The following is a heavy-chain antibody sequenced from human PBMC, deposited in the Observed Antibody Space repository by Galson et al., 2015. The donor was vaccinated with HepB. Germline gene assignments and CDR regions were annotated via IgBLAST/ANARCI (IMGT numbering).Heavy chain of an antibody. CDR3: ARDYVTTGVEDNDAFDI. J-gene: IGHJ3*02. CDR1: GYTFTSYG. Sequence: SVKVSCKASGYTFTSYGISWVRQAPGQGLEWMGWNSAYNGNTNYAQKLQGRVTMTTDTSTSTAYMELRSLRSDDTAVYYCARDYVTTGVEDNDAFDIWGQATMVTVSS. D-gene: IGHD4-11*01. CDR2: NSAYNGNT. V-gene: IGHV1-18*01.